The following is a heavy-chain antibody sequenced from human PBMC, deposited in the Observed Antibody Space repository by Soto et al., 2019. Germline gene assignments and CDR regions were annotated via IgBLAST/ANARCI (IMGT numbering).Heavy chain of an antibody. CDR3: ARGWAYGGNYFVC. D-gene: IGHD4-17*01. Sequence: QVQLQESGPGLVKPSETLSLTCTVSDGSISGRGFYWNWIRQHPGKGLEWIGYIYYSGSTYYNPSLKSRVMMSLDTSKNQFSLRLTSVTAADTAVYYCARGWAYGGNYFVCWGQGTLVTVSS. V-gene: IGHV4-31*03. CDR1: DGSISGRGFY. CDR2: IYYSGST. J-gene: IGHJ4*02.